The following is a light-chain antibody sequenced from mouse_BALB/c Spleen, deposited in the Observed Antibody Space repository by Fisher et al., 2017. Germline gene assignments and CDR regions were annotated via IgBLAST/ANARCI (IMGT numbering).Light chain of an antibody. Sequence: IVMTQSPAIMSASPGEKVTMTCSASSSVSYMHWYQQKSGTSPKRWIYATSNLASGVPARFSGSGSGTPYSLTISSMEAEDAATYYCHQWSSYPTFGAGTKLELK. J-gene: IGKJ5*01. CDR1: SSVSY. CDR3: HQWSSYPT. CDR2: ATS. V-gene: IGKV4-59*01.